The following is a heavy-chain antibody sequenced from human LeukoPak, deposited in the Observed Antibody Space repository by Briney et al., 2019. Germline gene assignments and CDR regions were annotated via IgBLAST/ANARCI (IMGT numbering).Heavy chain of an antibody. CDR1: GFTFSSYS. J-gene: IGHJ4*02. Sequence: GGSLRLSCAASGFTFSSYSMNWVRQAPGKGLEWVSSISSSSYIYYADSVKGRFTISRDNAKNSLYLQMNSLRAEDTAVYYCAREAGLGGHYYFDYWGQGTLVTVSS. V-gene: IGHV3-21*01. CDR3: AREAGLGGHYYFDY. CDR2: ISSSSYI. D-gene: IGHD2-15*01.